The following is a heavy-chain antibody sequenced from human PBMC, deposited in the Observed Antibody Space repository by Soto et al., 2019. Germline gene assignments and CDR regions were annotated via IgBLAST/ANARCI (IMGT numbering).Heavy chain of an antibody. Sequence: TSETLSLTCTVSGGSISSYYWSWIQQPPGKGLEWIGYIYYSGSTNYNPSLKSRVTISVDTSKNQFSLKLSSVTAADTAVYYCARDIAAAGTGFDYWGQGTLVTVSS. D-gene: IGHD6-13*01. CDR3: ARDIAAAGTGFDY. J-gene: IGHJ4*02. V-gene: IGHV4-59*01. CDR1: GGSISSYY. CDR2: IYYSGST.